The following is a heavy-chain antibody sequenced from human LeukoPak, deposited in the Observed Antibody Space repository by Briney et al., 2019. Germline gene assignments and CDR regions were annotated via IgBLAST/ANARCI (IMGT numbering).Heavy chain of an antibody. Sequence: GGSLRPSCAASGVTFSKYAMSWVRQAPGKGPEWVSGITNSGGGPSSADSVKGRFTISRDNSKNTLYLQMNSLRVEDTAVYYCAKDGRSSAPHWGQGTLVTVSS. V-gene: IGHV3-23*01. CDR1: GVTFSKYA. D-gene: IGHD6-6*01. CDR2: ITNSGGGP. CDR3: AKDGRSSAPH. J-gene: IGHJ4*02.